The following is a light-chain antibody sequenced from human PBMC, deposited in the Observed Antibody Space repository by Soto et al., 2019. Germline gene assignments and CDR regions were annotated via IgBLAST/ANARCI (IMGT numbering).Light chain of an antibody. V-gene: IGLV1-44*01. CDR3: AAWDDSLNGVV. CDR1: SSNIGSNT. CDR2: SNN. Sequence: QSVLTQPPSASGTPGQRVTISCSGSSSNIGSNTVNWYQQLPGTAPRLLIDSNNQRPSAVPDRFSGSKSGTSASLAISGLQSEDEADYYCAAWDDSLNGVVFGGGTKLTVL. J-gene: IGLJ2*01.